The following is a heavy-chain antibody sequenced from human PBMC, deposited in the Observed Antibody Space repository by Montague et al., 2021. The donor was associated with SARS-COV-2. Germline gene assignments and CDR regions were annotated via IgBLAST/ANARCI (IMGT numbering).Heavy chain of an antibody. CDR2: IYNSGTT. J-gene: IGHJ5*02. CDR3: ARGGGYCSGGSCYYWFDP. V-gene: IGHV4-59*01. Sequence: SETLSLTCTVSGDSISSYYWNWIRQPPGEGLEWIGYIYNSGTTNYNPSVKSRVTISVDTPKNQFSLKLNSVTAADTAVYYCARGGGYCSGGSCYYWFDPWGQGTLVTVSS. CDR1: GDSISSYY. D-gene: IGHD2-15*01.